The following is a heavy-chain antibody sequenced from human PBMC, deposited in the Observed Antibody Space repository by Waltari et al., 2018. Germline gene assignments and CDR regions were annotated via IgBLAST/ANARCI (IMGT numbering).Heavy chain of an antibody. D-gene: IGHD3-22*01. V-gene: IGHV1-69*01. J-gene: IGHJ4*02. CDR2: IIPIVGTA. CDR3: AREGVDSSGYFYAGSHW. Sequence: QVQLVQSGAEVKKPGSSVKVSCKASGGTFSSYAISWVRQAPGQGLEWMGGIIPIVGTANYAQKFEGRVTMTADESTSTDYMELSSMRSEDTAVYYCAREGVDSSGYFYAGSHWWGQGTLVTVSS. CDR1: GGTFSSYA.